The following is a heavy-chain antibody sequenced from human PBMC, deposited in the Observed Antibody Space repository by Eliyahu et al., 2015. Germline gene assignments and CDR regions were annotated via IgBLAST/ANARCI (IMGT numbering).Heavy chain of an antibody. Sequence: QVQLQESGPGLVKPSQTLSLTCTVSGGSISSSGYYWSWIRQHPGKGLEWIGHIYYXGSAYYNPSLKSRVIMSVDTSKNQFSLKLSSVTAADTAVYYCARSFYGDYKPLNYWGQGTLVTVSS. V-gene: IGHV4-31*03. CDR1: GGSISSSGYY. CDR2: IYYXGSA. D-gene: IGHD4-17*01. CDR3: ARSFYGDYKPLNY. J-gene: IGHJ4*02.